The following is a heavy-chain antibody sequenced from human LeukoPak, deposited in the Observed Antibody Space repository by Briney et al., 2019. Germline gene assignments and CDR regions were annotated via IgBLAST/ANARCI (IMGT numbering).Heavy chain of an antibody. Sequence: PSDPLSLTCSVSRAYITSYYWNWIGLAPGKGRVWFVYVYYSGSTNYNPSLKSRVTISVDSSKKQFFLKLSSVTAADTAVYYCATSVGPTRFDYWGQGTLVTVS. CDR3: ATSVGPTRFDY. CDR2: VYYSGST. J-gene: IGHJ4*02. V-gene: IGHV4-59*07. CDR1: RAYITSYY. D-gene: IGHD1-26*01.